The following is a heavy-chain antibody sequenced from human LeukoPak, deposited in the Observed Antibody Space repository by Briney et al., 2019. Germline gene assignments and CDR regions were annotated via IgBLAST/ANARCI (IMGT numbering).Heavy chain of an antibody. D-gene: IGHD3-22*01. J-gene: IGHJ3*02. CDR2: IKANSGGT. Sequence: ASVKVSCKASGYTFTGYYLHWVRQAPGQGLEWMGWIKANSGGTNYAERFQGRVTMTRDTSISTVYMDLSRLRSDDTAVYHCATSGYPYNAFDTWGQGTMVTVSS. V-gene: IGHV1-2*02. CDR3: ATSGYPYNAFDT. CDR1: GYTFTGYY.